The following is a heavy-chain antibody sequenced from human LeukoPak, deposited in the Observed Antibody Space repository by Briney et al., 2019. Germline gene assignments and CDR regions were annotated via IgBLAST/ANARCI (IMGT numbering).Heavy chain of an antibody. V-gene: IGHV3-48*03. J-gene: IGHJ4*02. CDR1: GFTFSSYE. CDR2: ISSSGSTI. CDR3: AREMRSDCSGGSCYPQFDY. D-gene: IGHD2-15*01. Sequence: PGGSLRLSCAASGFTFSSYEMNWVRQAPGKGLEWVSYISSSGSTIYYADSVKGRFTISRDNAKNSLYLQMSSLRAEDTAVYYCAREMRSDCSGGSCYPQFDYWGQGTLVTVSS.